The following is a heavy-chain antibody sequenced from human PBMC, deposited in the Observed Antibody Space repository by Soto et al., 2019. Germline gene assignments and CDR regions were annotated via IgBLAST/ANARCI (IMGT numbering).Heavy chain of an antibody. CDR1: GYTLTGYY. CDR3: ARTTSYGDSTKLDY. CDR2: INPNSGGT. Sequence: GASVKVSCKASGYTLTGYYMHWVRQAPGQGLEWMGWINPNSGGTNYAQKFQGWVTMTRDTSISTAYMELSRLRSDDTAVYYCARTTSYGDSTKLDYWGQGTLVTVSS. D-gene: IGHD4-17*01. J-gene: IGHJ4*02. V-gene: IGHV1-2*04.